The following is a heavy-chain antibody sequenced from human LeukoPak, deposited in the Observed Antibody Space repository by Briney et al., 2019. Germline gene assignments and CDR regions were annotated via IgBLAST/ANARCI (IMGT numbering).Heavy chain of an antibody. D-gene: IGHD1-26*01. Sequence: PGGSLRLSCAASGFTFSSYSMNWVRQAPGKGLEWVSSISSSSSYIYYADSVKGRFTISRDNAKNSLYLQMNSLRAEDTAVYYCARGIGSYVPSVCDYWGQGTLVTVSS. V-gene: IGHV3-21*01. J-gene: IGHJ4*02. CDR1: GFTFSSYS. CDR2: ISSSSSYI. CDR3: ARGIGSYVPSVCDY.